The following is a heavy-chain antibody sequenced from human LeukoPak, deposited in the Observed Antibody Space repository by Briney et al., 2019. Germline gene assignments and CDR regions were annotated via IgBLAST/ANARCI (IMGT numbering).Heavy chain of an antibody. CDR2: ISSSSSYT. CDR3: AKDSSGWYRYFDY. CDR1: GFTFSDYY. J-gene: IGHJ4*02. Sequence: GGSLRLSCAASGFTFSDYYMSWIRQAPGKGLEWVSYISSSSSYTNYADSVKGRFTISRDNAKNSLYLQMNSLRAEDTAVYYCAKDSSGWYRYFDYWGQGTLVTVSS. D-gene: IGHD6-19*01. V-gene: IGHV3-11*05.